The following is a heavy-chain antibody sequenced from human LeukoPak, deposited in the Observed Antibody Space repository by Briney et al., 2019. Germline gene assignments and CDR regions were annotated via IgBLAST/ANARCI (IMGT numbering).Heavy chain of an antibody. D-gene: IGHD1-26*01. Sequence: GGSLRLSCVASGFTVSSNYMSWVRQAPGKGLEWVSLFYSANTHYADSVKGRFTISRDNSKNTLYLQMNSLRAEDTAVYYCARGVVGTIPLDYWGQGTLVTVSS. CDR3: ARGVVGTIPLDY. V-gene: IGHV3-53*01. J-gene: IGHJ4*02. CDR1: GFTVSSNY. CDR2: FYSANT.